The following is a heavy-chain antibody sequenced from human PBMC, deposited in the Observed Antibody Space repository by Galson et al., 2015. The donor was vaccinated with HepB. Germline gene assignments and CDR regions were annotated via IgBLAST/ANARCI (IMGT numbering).Heavy chain of an antibody. CDR1: GGTFSSYA. CDR3: ARDRLYSSSWYGFLSVTGWFDP. J-gene: IGHJ5*02. D-gene: IGHD6-13*01. V-gene: IGHV7-4-1*02. CDR2: INTNTGNP. Sequence: SVKVSCKASGGTFSSYAISWVRQAPGQGLEWMGWINTNTGNPTYAQGFTGRFVFSLDTSVSTAYLQISSLKAEDTAVYYCARDRLYSSSWYGFLSVTGWFDPWGQGTLVTVSS.